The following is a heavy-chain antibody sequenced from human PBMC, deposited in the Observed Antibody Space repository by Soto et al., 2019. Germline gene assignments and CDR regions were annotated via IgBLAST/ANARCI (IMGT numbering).Heavy chain of an antibody. J-gene: IGHJ6*03. CDR3: AKDGGGGNNIAAAGRTYYYYYYYMDV. Sequence: GGSLRLSCAASGFTFSSYAMSWVRQAPGKGLEWVSAISGSGGSTYYADSVKGRFTISRDNSKNTLYLQMNSLRAEDTAVYYCAKDGGGGNNIAAAGRTYYYYYYYMDVWGKGTTVTVSS. CDR1: GFTFSSYA. CDR2: ISGSGGST. D-gene: IGHD6-13*01. V-gene: IGHV3-23*01.